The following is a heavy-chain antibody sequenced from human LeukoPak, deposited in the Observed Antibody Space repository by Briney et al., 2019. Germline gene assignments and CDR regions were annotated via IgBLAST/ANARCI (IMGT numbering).Heavy chain of an antibody. Sequence: GGSLRLSCKASGFTFGDYAMSWVRQAPGQGLEWVGFIRSKVYGGTTEYAASVKGRFTISRDDSKSIAYLQMNSLKTEDTAVYYCVGGDSGWYGDYFDYWGQGTLVTVSS. V-gene: IGHV3-49*04. CDR3: VGGDSGWYGDYFDY. J-gene: IGHJ4*02. CDR2: IRSKVYGGTT. CDR1: GFTFGDYA. D-gene: IGHD5-12*01.